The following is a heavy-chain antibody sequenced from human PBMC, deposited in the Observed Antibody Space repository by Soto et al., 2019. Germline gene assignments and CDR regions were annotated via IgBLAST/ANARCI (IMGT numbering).Heavy chain of an antibody. V-gene: IGHV4-34*01. Sequence: PSETLSLTCAVYGGFFSGDYWSWIRQPPGKGLVWIGEINHSGSTNYNTSLKSRVAISVDTSKNQFSLQLRAVTAADTAVYYCARGGQLWRYYYYYMDVWGKGTTVTVSS. D-gene: IGHD5-18*01. J-gene: IGHJ6*03. CDR3: ARGGQLWRYYYYYMDV. CDR2: INHSGST. CDR1: GGFFSGDY.